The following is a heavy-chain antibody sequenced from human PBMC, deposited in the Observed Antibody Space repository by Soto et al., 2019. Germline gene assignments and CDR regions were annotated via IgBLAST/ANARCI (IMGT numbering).Heavy chain of an antibody. D-gene: IGHD1-26*01. CDR1: CYSITSGHY. J-gene: IGHJ4*02. CDR2: IYHSGST. CDR3: ARVGFRGSYHYYFES. Sequence: SETLSLTCTVSCYSITSGHYWGWIRQPPGKGLEWIGSIYHSGSTYYNPSLKRRFAISVDTSKNQFSLKMSSVTAADTAVYYCARVGFRGSYHYYFESWGQGTLVTVSS. V-gene: IGHV4-38-2*02.